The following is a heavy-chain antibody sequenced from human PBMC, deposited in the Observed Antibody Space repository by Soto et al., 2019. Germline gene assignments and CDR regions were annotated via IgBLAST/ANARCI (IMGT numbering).Heavy chain of an antibody. CDR1: GYTFTSYG. V-gene: IGHV1-18*01. D-gene: IGHD3-9*01. CDR2: ISAYNGNT. J-gene: IGHJ5*02. CDR3: ARVYYDILTGYYKGWFDP. Sequence: ASVKVSCKASGYTFTSYGISWVRQAPGQGLEWMGWISAYNGNTNYAQKFQGRVTMTTDTSTNTAYMELRSLRSDDTAVYYCARVYYDILTGYYKGWFDPWGQGTLVTVSS.